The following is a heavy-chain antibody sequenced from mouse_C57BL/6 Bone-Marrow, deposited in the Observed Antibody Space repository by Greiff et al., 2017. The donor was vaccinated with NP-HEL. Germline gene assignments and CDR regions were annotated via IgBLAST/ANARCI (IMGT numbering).Heavy chain of an antibody. CDR2: ISSGSSTI. D-gene: IGHD1-1*01. CDR3: ARWYGSSPYAMDY. Sequence: EVKVVESGGGLVKPGGSLKLSCAASGFTFSDYGMHWVRQAPEKGLEWVAYISSGSSTIYYADTVKGRFTISRDNAKNTLFLQMTSLRSEDTAMYYCARWYGSSPYAMDYWGQGTSVTVSS. CDR1: GFTFSDYG. V-gene: IGHV5-17*01. J-gene: IGHJ4*01.